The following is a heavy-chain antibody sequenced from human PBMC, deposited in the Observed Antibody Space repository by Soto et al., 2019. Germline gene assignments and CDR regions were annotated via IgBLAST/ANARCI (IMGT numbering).Heavy chain of an antibody. J-gene: IGHJ4*02. Sequence: GRTLGNDSQSRWLTWSFSGFSLSSGGEAGRWVRQPPGKALEWLALIYWNDDKRYSPSLKSRLTITKDTSRNQVVLTLINMDPVDTATYYCAHGGKYNWNYYYWGPGTLVTVS. CDR3: AHGGKYNWNYYY. CDR1: GFSLSSGGEA. V-gene: IGHV2-5*01. D-gene: IGHD1-7*01. CDR2: IYWNDDK.